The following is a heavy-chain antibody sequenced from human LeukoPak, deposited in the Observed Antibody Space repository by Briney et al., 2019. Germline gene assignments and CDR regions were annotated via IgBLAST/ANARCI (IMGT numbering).Heavy chain of an antibody. J-gene: IGHJ4*02. CDR2: FSGSGGST. CDR3: ARDKAWDKNMVALSH. V-gene: IGHV3-23*01. Sequence: GGSLRLSCAASGFTLSNYAMSWVRQAPGKGLEWVSAFSGSGGSTYYADSVKGRFTISRDNSKNTVSLQMNSLRAEDTAVYFCARDKAWDKNMVALSHWGQGTLVTVSS. D-gene: IGHD2-15*01. CDR1: GFTLSNYA.